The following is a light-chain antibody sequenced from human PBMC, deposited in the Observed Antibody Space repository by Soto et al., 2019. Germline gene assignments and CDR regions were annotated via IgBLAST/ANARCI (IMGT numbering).Light chain of an antibody. J-gene: IGKJ4*01. CDR3: QQRRYCVLT. CDR1: PRGSNY. CDR2: ATS. V-gene: IGKV3-11*01. Sequence: EFFLTQSPAPLSLSPGETVTLSCRASPRGSNYLAWYQHKHAQPHRLLIYATSNRATGTPARFSGSGSGTDFTLTIASLEPYYFAVNYCQQRRYCVLTVGGGTKVEF.